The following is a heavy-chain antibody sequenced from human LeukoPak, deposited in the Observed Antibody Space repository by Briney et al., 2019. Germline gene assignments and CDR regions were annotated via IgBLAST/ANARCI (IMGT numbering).Heavy chain of an antibody. CDR1: GGSISSYY. D-gene: IGHD6-19*01. J-gene: IGHJ4*02. CDR3: ARGVEGGSGWYNLDF. CDR2: ISYSGTT. V-gene: IGHV4-59*12. Sequence: SETLSLTCTVSGGSISSYYWSWIRQPPGKGLEWIGYISYSGTTNYNPSLKSRVTMSVDTSNNQFSLKLSSVTAADTAVYYCARGVEGGSGWYNLDFWGQGTLVTVSS.